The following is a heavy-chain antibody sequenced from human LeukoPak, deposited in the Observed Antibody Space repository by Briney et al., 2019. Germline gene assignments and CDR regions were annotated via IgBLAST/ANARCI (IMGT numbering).Heavy chain of an antibody. CDR3: ARVVGAHFDY. CDR1: GGSISSGDYY. Sequence: SETLSLTCTVSGGSISSGDYYWSWIRQPPGQGLEWIGYISDSGSTYYNPSLKSRVTISVDTSKNQFSLKLSSVTAADTAVYYCARVVGAHFDYWGQGTLVTVSS. D-gene: IGHD1-26*01. J-gene: IGHJ4*02. V-gene: IGHV4-30-4*01. CDR2: ISDSGST.